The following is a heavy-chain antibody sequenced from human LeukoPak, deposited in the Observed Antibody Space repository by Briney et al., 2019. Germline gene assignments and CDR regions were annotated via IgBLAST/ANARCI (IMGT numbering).Heavy chain of an antibody. CDR1: GFTLGTYD. CDR3: SKKGQSEDYGKPG. V-gene: IGHV3-23*01. J-gene: IGHJ4*02. CDR2: ISRSGGST. D-gene: IGHD4-17*01. Sequence: GGSLRLSCAASGFTLGTYDMYWVRQAPGKGLECVSSISRSGGSTYYADSVKGRFTISRNNSKNTLYLQMSSLRADDTAVYYCSKKGQSEDYGKPGWGQGTLITVSS.